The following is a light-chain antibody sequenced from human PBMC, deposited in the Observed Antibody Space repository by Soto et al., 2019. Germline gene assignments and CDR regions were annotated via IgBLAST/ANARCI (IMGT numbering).Light chain of an antibody. Sequence: EIVLTQSPATLSLSPGEKPPLSCRPSQSFSTNLAWSQQKPAQPPRLLIYDASTRATGSPARFSGSGSGTDFTLTISSLEPEDFAVYYCQQRSNWLTFGGGTKVEIK. CDR2: DAS. V-gene: IGKV3-11*01. CDR3: QQRSNWLT. CDR1: QSFSTN. J-gene: IGKJ4*01.